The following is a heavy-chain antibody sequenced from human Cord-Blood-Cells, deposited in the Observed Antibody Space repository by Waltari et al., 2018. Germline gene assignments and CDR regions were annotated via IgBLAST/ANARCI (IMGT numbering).Heavy chain of an antibody. J-gene: IGHJ2*01. CDR1: GFTFSSHA. D-gene: IGHD3-10*01. Sequence: EVQLLESGGGLVQPGGSLRLSCAASGFTFSSHAMSWVRPASGKGLEWVSAISGSGGSTYYADSVKGRFTISRDNSKDTLYLQMNSLRAEDTAVYYCAKESGDRGFNWYFDLWGRGTLVTVSS. V-gene: IGHV3-23*01. CDR3: AKESGDRGFNWYFDL. CDR2: ISGSGGST.